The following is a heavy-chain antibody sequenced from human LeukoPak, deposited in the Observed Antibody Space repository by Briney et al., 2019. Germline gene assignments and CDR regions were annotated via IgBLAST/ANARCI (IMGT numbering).Heavy chain of an antibody. J-gene: IGHJ5*01. CDR1: GDRESSNMDA. Sequence: SQTVPHTRAISGDRESSNMDAWNWIRQSPSRGLEWLGRTYYRSKWYNDYAPSLKSRIIINPDTSKNQFSLQLNSVTPEDTAVYYCARAAPGGKSWYWGLDVWGQGTPVTVSS. D-gene: IGHD6-13*01. V-gene: IGHV6-1*01. CDR2: TYYRSKWYN. CDR3: ARAAPGGKSWYWGLDV.